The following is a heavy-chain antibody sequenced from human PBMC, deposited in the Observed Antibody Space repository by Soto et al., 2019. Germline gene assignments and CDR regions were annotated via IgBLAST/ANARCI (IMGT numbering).Heavy chain of an antibody. D-gene: IGHD1-1*01. J-gene: IGHJ4*02. CDR3: ARGGLEPFDH. V-gene: IGHV3-74*01. Sequence: GGSLRLSCAAYGFTFGNYWMQWVRQAPGKGLVWVSRISDYGRINYADSVKDRFIISRDDARSELYLQLNDLRVEDTATYYCARGGLEPFDHWGQGALVTVSS. CDR2: ISDYGRI. CDR1: GFTFGNYW.